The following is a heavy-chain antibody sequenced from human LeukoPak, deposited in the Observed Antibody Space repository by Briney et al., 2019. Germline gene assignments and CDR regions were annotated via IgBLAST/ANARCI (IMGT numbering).Heavy chain of an antibody. J-gene: IGHJ4*02. Sequence: ASVKVSCKASGYTFTGYYMHWVRQAPGQGLEWMGWINPNSGGTNYAQKFQGRVTMTRDTSISTAYMELSRLRSDDTAVYYCARDLLGYCGSTSCSIDYWGQGTLVTVSS. CDR3: ARDLLGYCGSTSCSIDY. D-gene: IGHD2-2*01. CDR1: GYTFTGYY. V-gene: IGHV1-2*02. CDR2: INPNSGGT.